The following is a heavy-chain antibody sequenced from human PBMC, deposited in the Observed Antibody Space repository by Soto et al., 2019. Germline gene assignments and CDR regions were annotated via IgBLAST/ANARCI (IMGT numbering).Heavy chain of an antibody. CDR2: IIPIFGTA. D-gene: IGHD6-13*01. V-gene: IGHV1-69*13. CDR1: GGTFSSYA. Sequence: SVKVSCKASGGTFSSYAISWVRQAPGQGLEWMGGIIPIFGTANYAQKFQGRVTITADESTSTAYMELSSLRSEDTAVYYCARATELEQSSSWYMDYYHYVMDVWGQGSTVIVSS. J-gene: IGHJ6*02. CDR3: ARATELEQSSSWYMDYYHYVMDV.